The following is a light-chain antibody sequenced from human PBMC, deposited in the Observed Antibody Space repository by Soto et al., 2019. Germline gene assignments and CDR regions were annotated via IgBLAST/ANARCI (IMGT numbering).Light chain of an antibody. CDR2: ATS. CDR1: QSVSNNY. J-gene: IGKJ3*01. Sequence: DIVLTQSPCTLSPSPGERATLSCRASQSVSNNYLTWYQQKPGQAPKLLIYATSNWPTGVPARFSGSGSGTDFTLTISSLEPEDFAVYYCQQRNSTPSTFGPGTKVDIK. CDR3: QQRNSTPST. V-gene: IGKV3D-20*02.